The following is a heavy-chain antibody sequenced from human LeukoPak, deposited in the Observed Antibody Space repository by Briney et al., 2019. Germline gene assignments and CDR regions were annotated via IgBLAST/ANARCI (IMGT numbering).Heavy chain of an antibody. CDR3: ARDYRFAFDN. V-gene: IGHV3-21*05. CDR1: GFIFSDYS. J-gene: IGHJ4*02. CDR2: VGIDSGNT. Sequence: PGGSLRLSCAASGFIFSDYSMNWVRQAPGKGLEWISYVGIDSGNTKYADSVKGRFTISGDNAKKSLYLQMNSLRVEDTAVYYCARDYRFAFDNWGQGTLDTVSS.